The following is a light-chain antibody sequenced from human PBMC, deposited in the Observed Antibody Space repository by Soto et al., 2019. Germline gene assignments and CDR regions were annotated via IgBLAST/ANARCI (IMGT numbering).Light chain of an antibody. J-gene: IGKJ1*01. Sequence: IVLTQSPGTLSLSPGERATLSCRASQSVSRNYLAWYQQRTGQAPSLLIYDAFNRATGIPDRFSGRGSGTDFTLTISRLEPEDFAVYYCQQYGDSPRTFGQGTTVDIK. CDR2: DAF. CDR3: QQYGDSPRT. V-gene: IGKV3-20*01. CDR1: QSVSRNY.